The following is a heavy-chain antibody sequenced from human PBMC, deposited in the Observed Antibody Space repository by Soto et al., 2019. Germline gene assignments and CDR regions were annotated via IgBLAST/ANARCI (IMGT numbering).Heavy chain of an antibody. J-gene: IGHJ5*02. V-gene: IGHV3-23*01. D-gene: IGHD2-2*01. CDR1: GFTFSSFA. Sequence: GGSLRLSCAASGFTFSSFAMSWVRQAPGKGLEWVSGISGSGGSTYHADSVKGRFTISRDNSKSTLYLQMNSLRAEDTAVYYCAKLDLGYCSSTSCRAFDPWGQGTLVTVSS. CDR3: AKLDLGYCSSTSCRAFDP. CDR2: ISGSGGST.